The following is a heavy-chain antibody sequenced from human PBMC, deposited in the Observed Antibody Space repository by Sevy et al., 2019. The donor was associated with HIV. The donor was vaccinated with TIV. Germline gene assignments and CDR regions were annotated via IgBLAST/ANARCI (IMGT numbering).Heavy chain of an antibody. Sequence: GGSLRLSCAASGFSFSTHSMHWVRQAPGKGLEWVAVISYEGTEKFYVDSVEGRFTISTDNSKTMLSLQTSSLRPEDAAEYSWECDAGNSARCCHHSWGHGTLVTVSS. J-gene: IGHJ5*01. V-gene: IGHV3-30-3*01. CDR3: ECDAGNSARCCHHS. D-gene: IGHD1-26*01. CDR2: ISYEGTEK. CDR1: GFSFSTHS.